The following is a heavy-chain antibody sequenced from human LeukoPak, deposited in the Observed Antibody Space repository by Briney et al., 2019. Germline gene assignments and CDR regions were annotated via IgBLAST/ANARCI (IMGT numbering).Heavy chain of an antibody. V-gene: IGHV1-18*01. D-gene: IGHD3-9*01. CDR3: ARGSGLRYFDWLFDY. CDR2: ISAYNGNT. J-gene: IGHJ4*02. Sequence: GASVKVSCKASGYTFTSYGISWVRQAPGQGLECMGWISAYNGNTNYAQKLQGRVTMTTDTSTSTAYMELRSLRSDDTAVYYCARGSGLRYFDWLFDYWGQGTLVTVSS. CDR1: GYTFTSYG.